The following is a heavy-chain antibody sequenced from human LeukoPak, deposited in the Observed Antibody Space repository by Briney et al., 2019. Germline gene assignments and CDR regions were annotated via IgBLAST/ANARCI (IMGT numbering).Heavy chain of an antibody. CDR3: ARGGGSTIFFSNWFDP. Sequence: ASVKVSCKASGYTFTGYYMHWVRQAPGQGLEWMGGIIPIFGTANYAQKFQGRVTITADKSTSTAYMELSSLRSEDTAVYYCARGGGSTIFFSNWFDPWGQGTLVTVSS. V-gene: IGHV1-69*06. J-gene: IGHJ5*02. CDR1: GYTFTGYY. CDR2: IIPIFGTA. D-gene: IGHD3-9*01.